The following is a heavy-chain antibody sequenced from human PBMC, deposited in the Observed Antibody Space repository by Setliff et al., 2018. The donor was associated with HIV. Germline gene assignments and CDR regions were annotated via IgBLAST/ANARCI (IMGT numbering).Heavy chain of an antibody. Sequence: ASVKVSCKASGYTFTSYYMHWVRQAPGQGLEWMGIINPSGGSTSCAQKLQGRVTMTTDTSTSTAYMEVRSLRSDDTVVYYCARHPYDFWSGYWDYWGQGTLVTVSS. CDR2: INPSGGST. J-gene: IGHJ4*02. V-gene: IGHV1-46*01. CDR1: GYTFTSYY. D-gene: IGHD3-3*01. CDR3: ARHPYDFWSGYWDY.